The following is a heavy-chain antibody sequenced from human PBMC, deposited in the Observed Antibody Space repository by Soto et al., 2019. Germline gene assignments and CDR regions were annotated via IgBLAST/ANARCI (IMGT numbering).Heavy chain of an antibody. J-gene: IGHJ4*02. CDR2: IIPIFGTA. Sequence: GASVKVSCKASGGTFSSYAISWVRQAPGQGLEWMGGIIPIFGTANYAQKFQGRVTITADESTSTAYMELSSLRSEDTAVYYCARDSVVFSATGWYVYWGQGTPVTVSS. CDR1: GGTFSSYA. D-gene: IGHD6-19*01. V-gene: IGHV1-69*13. CDR3: ARDSVVFSATGWYVY.